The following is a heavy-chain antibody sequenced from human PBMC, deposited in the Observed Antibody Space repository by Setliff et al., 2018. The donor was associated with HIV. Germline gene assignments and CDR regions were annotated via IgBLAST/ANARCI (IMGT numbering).Heavy chain of an antibody. CDR3: ARELGDYYDSSGYYPPTDYYYGMDV. CDR1: GYTFTSYD. D-gene: IGHD3-22*01. J-gene: IGHJ6*02. V-gene: IGHV1-18*01. CDR2: ISAYNGNT. Sequence: ASVKVSCKASGYTFTSYDINWVRQAPGQGLEWMGWISAYNGNTNYAQKLQGRVTMTTDTSTSTAYMELRSLRSDDTAVYYCARELGDYYDSSGYYPPTDYYYGMDVWGQGTTVTVSS.